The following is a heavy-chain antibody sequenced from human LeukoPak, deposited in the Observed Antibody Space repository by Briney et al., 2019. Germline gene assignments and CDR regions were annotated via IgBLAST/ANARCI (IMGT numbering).Heavy chain of an antibody. CDR3: AKDMGYCGGDCYSEVGPRHDY. CDR2: ISYDGSNK. J-gene: IGHJ4*02. CDR1: GFTFSSYA. V-gene: IGHV3-30*04. D-gene: IGHD2-21*02. Sequence: GGSLRLSCAASGFTFSSYAMHWVRQAPGKGLEWVAVISYDGSNKYYADSVKGRFTISRDNSRNTLYLQMNSLRAEDTAVYYCAKDMGYCGGDCYSEVGPRHDYWGQGTPVTVSS.